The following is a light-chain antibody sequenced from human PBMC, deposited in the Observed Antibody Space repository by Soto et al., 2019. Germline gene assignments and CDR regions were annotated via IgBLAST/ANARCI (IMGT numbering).Light chain of an antibody. Sequence: VVLQQSLANMCLCPGARAPISGWASLPVSDKLAWYQQKPGQAPRLLIYGASARALGIPARFSGSGSGTEFSFTVTSLQSEDFAVYYCQQYDQWPITFGQGTRLEIK. V-gene: IGKV3-15*01. CDR3: QQYDQWPIT. CDR2: GAS. J-gene: IGKJ5*01. CDR1: LPVSDK.